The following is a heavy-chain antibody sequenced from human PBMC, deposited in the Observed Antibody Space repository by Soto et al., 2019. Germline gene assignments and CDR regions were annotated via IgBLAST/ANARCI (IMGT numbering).Heavy chain of an antibody. CDR1: GYTFTSYG. D-gene: IGHD6-19*01. CDR2: MNPNSGNT. Sequence: ASVKVSCKASGYTFTSYGINWVRQATGQGLEWMGWMNPNSGNTGYAQKFQGRVTMTRNTSISTVYMELSSLRFEDTAVYYCARGSLGGTGDYNWFDPWGQGTLVTSPQ. V-gene: IGHV1-8*01. J-gene: IGHJ5*02. CDR3: ARGSLGGTGDYNWFDP.